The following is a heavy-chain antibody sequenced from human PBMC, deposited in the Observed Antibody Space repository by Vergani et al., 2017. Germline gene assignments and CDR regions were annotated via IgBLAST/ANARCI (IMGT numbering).Heavy chain of an antibody. V-gene: IGHV4-61*02. Sequence: QVQLQESGPGLVKPSQTLSLTCTVSGGSISSGSYYWCWLRQPAGKGLALIWRIYTSWRTNYTPSLKSRVTIAVDTSKNQFSLKLTSVTAADTAVYYCAGDSPDYGSGSYPIYYYYMDVWGKGTTVTVSS. J-gene: IGHJ6*03. CDR3: AGDSPDYGSGSYPIYYYYMDV. CDR2: IYTSWRT. CDR1: GGSISSGSYY. D-gene: IGHD3-10*01.